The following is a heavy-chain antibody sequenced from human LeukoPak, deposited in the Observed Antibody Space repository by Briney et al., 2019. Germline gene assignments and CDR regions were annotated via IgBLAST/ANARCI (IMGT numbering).Heavy chain of an antibody. CDR3: ATNYYDSSRAASDY. Sequence: PGGSLRLSCAASGITFSNYAMNWVRRAPGKGLEWVSTISGSGGSAYYVDSVKGRFTISRDNSRNTLYLQMSSLRAEDTAVYYCATNYYDSSRAASDYWGQGTLVTVSS. J-gene: IGHJ4*02. CDR2: ISGSGGSA. V-gene: IGHV3-23*01. CDR1: GITFSNYA. D-gene: IGHD3-22*01.